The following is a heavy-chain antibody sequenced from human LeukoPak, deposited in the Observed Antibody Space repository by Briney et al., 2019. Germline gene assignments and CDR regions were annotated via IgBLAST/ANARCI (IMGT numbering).Heavy chain of an antibody. Sequence: SETLSLTCAVSGYSISSGYYWGWIRQPPGKGLEWIGSIYHSGSTYYNPSLKSRVTISVDTSKNQFSLKLSSVTAADTAVYYCARHGELMYIQGWFDPWGQGTLVTVSS. D-gene: IGHD1-1*01. J-gene: IGHJ5*02. CDR1: GYSISSGYY. CDR2: IYHSGST. CDR3: ARHGELMYIQGWFDP. V-gene: IGHV4-38-2*01.